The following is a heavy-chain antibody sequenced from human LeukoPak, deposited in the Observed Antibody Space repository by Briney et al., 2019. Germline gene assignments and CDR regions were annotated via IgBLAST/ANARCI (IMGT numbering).Heavy chain of an antibody. CDR1: GFTFSSYS. J-gene: IGHJ5*02. CDR3: ARGWALAGNPNWFDP. CDR2: ISSSSSTI. V-gene: IGHV3-48*01. Sequence: GGSLRLSCAASGFTFSSYSMNWVRQAPGKGLEWVSYISSSSSTIYYADSVKGRFTISRDNAKNSLYLQMNSLRAEDTAVYYCARGWALAGNPNWFDPWGQGTLVTVSS. D-gene: IGHD6-19*01.